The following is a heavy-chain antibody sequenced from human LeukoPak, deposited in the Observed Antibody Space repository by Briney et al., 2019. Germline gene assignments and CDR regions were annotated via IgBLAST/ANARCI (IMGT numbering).Heavy chain of an antibody. CDR1: GFTFSSYA. J-gene: IGHJ4*02. V-gene: IGHV3-23*01. CDR2: ISGSGGRT. D-gene: IGHD3-9*01. CDR3: AHRGVIDFLTGYYCYFDY. Sequence: PGGSLRLSCAASGFTFSSYAMSWVRQAPGKGLEWVSTISGSGGRTYYADSVKGRFTISRDNSKNTLYLQMNSLRAEDKAVYLWAHRGVIDFLTGYYCYFDYWGQGTLVTVSS.